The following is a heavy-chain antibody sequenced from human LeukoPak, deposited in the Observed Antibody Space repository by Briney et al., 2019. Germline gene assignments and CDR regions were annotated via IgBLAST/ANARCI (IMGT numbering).Heavy chain of an antibody. D-gene: IGHD4-23*01. J-gene: IGHJ6*02. CDR2: ISGSGGST. CDR3: ARDYGGNFPGLYGMDV. V-gene: IGHV3-23*01. Sequence: PGGSLRLSCAASGFTFSSYAMSWVRQAPGKGLEWVSVISGSGGSTYYADSVKGRFTISRDNSKNSLYLQMNSLRAGDTAVYYCARDYGGNFPGLYGMDVWGQGITVTVSS. CDR1: GFTFSSYA.